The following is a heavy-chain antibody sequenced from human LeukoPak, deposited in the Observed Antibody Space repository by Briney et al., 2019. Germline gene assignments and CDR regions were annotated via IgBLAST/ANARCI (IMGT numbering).Heavy chain of an antibody. D-gene: IGHD1-26*01. CDR2: INPSGGST. CDR3: ARRRVGATFFDY. J-gene: IGHJ4*02. Sequence: GASVKVSCKASGYTFTSYYMHWVRQAPGQGLEWMGIINPSGGSTSYAQKFKGRVTMTRDTSTSTVYMELSSLRSEDTAVYYCARRRVGATFFDYWGQGTLVTVSS. V-gene: IGHV1-46*01. CDR1: GYTFTSYY.